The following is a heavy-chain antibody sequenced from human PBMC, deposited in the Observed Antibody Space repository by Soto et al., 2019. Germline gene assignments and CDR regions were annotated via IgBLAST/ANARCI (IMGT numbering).Heavy chain of an antibody. Sequence: EVQLVESGGGLVKPGGSLRLSCAASGFTFSSYSMNWVRQAPGKGLEWVSSISSSSSYIYYADSVKGRFTISRDNAKNSLYLQMNSLIAEDTAVYYCARGFGSYGSGTPGVDVWGKGTTVTVSS. CDR2: ISSSSSYI. D-gene: IGHD3-10*01. J-gene: IGHJ6*04. CDR3: ARGFGSYGSGTPGVDV. CDR1: GFTFSSYS. V-gene: IGHV3-21*01.